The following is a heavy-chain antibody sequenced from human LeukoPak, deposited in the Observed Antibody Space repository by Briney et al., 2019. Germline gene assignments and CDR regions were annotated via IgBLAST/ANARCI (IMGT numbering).Heavy chain of an antibody. CDR1: GDSITSHNYF. CDR3: AREVIHPIEGDGFDL. J-gene: IGHJ3*01. D-gene: IGHD2-21*01. Sequence: SETLSLTCTVSGDSITSHNYFWSWVRQPPGEGLEWIAYIHYNGNAYYNPSLQSRVSISVDTSKNQFFLRLSSVTAADTAIYFCAREVIHPIEGDGFDLWGRGTMVTVSA. CDR2: IHYNGNA. V-gene: IGHV4-30-4*08.